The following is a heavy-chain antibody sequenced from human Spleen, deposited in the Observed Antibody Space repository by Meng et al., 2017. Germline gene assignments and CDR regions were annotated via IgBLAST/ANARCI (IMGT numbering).Heavy chain of an antibody. V-gene: IGHV3-21*01. J-gene: IGHJ4*02. CDR1: GFTFSSYS. Sequence: GESLKISCAASGFTFSSYSMNWVRQAPGKGLEWVSSISSSSSYIYYADSVKGRFTISRDNAKNSLYLQMNSLRAEDTAVYDCARVSAYYYDSSGLRTFDYWGQGTLVTVSS. D-gene: IGHD3-22*01. CDR2: ISSSSSYI. CDR3: ARVSAYYYDSSGLRTFDY.